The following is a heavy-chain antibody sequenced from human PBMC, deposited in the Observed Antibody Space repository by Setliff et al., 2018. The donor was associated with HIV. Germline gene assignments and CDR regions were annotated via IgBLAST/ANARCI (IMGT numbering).Heavy chain of an antibody. V-gene: IGHV1-18*01. CDR2: ISPYNGHT. Sequence: ASVKVSCKASGYTFLTYGISWVRQAPGHGLGWMGWISPYNGHTNYAQNFQGRGTMTTDTSTSRAYMELRSLRSDDTAAYFCARLGSGWSDSYYYAMDVWGQGTTVTVSS. D-gene: IGHD6-19*01. CDR3: ARLGSGWSDSYYYAMDV. J-gene: IGHJ6*02. CDR1: GYTFLTYG.